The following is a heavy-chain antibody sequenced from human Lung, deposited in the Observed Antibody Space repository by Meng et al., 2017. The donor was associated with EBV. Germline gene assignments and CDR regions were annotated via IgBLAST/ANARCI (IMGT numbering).Heavy chain of an antibody. Sequence: QVRLQGSGPGLVKPSGTLSLTCDVSGASISRSDLWSWVRQPPGKGLEWIGEIYHSGSTNYNPSLKSRVTISVDTSKNQFSLSLNSVTAADTAVYYCARGGTSSAPFDYWGQETLVTVSS. CDR2: IYHSGST. CDR3: ARGGTSSAPFDY. D-gene: IGHD2-2*01. J-gene: IGHJ4*02. CDR1: GASISRSDL. V-gene: IGHV4-4*02.